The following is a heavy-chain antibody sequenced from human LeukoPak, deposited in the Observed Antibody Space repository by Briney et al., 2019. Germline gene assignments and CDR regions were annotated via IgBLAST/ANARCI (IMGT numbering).Heavy chain of an antibody. CDR3: ARDGHCSGGSCSPAVDAFDI. J-gene: IGHJ3*02. V-gene: IGHV3-23*01. Sequence: GGSLRLSCAASGFTFSSYAMSWVRQAPGKGLEWVSAISGSGGSTYYADSVKGRFTISRDNSKNTLYLQMNSLRAEDTAVYYCARDGHCSGGSCSPAVDAFDIWGQGTMVTVSS. CDR2: ISGSGGST. CDR1: GFTFSSYA. D-gene: IGHD2-15*01.